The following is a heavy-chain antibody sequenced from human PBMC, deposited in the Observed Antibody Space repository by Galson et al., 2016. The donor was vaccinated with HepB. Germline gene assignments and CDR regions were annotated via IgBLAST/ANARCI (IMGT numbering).Heavy chain of an antibody. CDR3: ATIAGATTY. V-gene: IGHV1-69*05. D-gene: IGHD1-26*01. Sequence: SVKVSCKASGGTFSTYTISWVRQAPGQGLEWMGVIIPIFGSSKDAPKFQARVTITRDTSASTAYMELSSLRSEDTAVFYCATIAGATTYWGQGTLVTVSS. CDR2: IIPIFGSS. CDR1: GGTFSTYT. J-gene: IGHJ4*02.